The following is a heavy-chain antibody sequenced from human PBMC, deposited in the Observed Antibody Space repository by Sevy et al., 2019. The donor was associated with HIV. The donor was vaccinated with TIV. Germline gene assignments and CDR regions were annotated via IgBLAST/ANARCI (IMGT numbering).Heavy chain of an antibody. Sequence: GGSPRLSCAASGFTFSNYWMHWVRQAPGKGLVWVSRINSDGTGTSYADSVKGRFTISRDNAKNTLYLQMNSLRAEDTAVYYCAREGSGYSYGYEVRGYFDYWGQGTLVTVSS. CDR1: GFTFSNYW. V-gene: IGHV3-74*01. J-gene: IGHJ4*02. CDR2: INSDGTGT. CDR3: AREGSGYSYGYEVRGYFDY. D-gene: IGHD5-18*01.